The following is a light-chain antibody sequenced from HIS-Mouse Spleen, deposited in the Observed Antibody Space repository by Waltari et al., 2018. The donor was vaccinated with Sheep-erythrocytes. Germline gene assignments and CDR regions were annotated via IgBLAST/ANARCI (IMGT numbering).Light chain of an antibody. CDR1: QDISNY. J-gene: IGKJ2*01. CDR2: DAS. CDR3: QQYDNLPYT. Sequence: DTQMTQSPSSLSASVGDRVTITCQASQDISNYLNWYQQKPGKAPKLLIYDASNLETGVPSRFSGSGSGTDFTFTISSLQPEDIATYYCQQYDNLPYTFGQGTKL. V-gene: IGKV1-33*01.